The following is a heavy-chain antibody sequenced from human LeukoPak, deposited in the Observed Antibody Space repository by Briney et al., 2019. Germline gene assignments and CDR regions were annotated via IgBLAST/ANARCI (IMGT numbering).Heavy chain of an antibody. CDR2: MNPNSGNT. Sequence: ASVKVSCKASGYTFTSYDINWVRQATGHGLEWMGWMNPNSGNTGYAQKFQGRVTISRNTSISTAYMELSSLRSEDTAVYYCARDYGGNSGWFDPWGQGTLVTVSS. CDR3: ARDYGGNSGWFDP. CDR1: GYTFTSYD. J-gene: IGHJ5*02. V-gene: IGHV1-8*03. D-gene: IGHD4-23*01.